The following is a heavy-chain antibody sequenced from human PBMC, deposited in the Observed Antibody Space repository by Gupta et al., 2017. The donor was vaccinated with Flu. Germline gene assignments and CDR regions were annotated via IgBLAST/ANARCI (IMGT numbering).Heavy chain of an antibody. V-gene: IGHV1-2*06. CDR3: ARTAEMSQMDV. Sequence: YTFTGNFVQWVRQAPGQGLEWMGRINPHSGGTTYAQKFQGRITMTRDTSISTAYMILSNLRSDDSAVYYCARTAEMSQMDVWGKGTTVTVSS. CDR1: YTFTGNF. D-gene: IGHD5-18*01. J-gene: IGHJ6*04. CDR2: INPHSGGT.